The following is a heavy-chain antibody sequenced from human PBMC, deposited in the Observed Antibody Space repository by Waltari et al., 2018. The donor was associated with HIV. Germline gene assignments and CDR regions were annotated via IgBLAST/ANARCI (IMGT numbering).Heavy chain of an antibody. CDR3: ARECAVYKYYRYCSDDDCYSRWFDP. V-gene: IGHV4-61*02. D-gene: IGHD2-15*01. Sequence: QVQLQESGPRLVKSSETLSLTCNVSGASITTGNYFWTWIRQPAGKGPEWFDRMSTSGNYKCNPSLKSRVTISLDKSNNQFSLKLTSVTAADTAVYYCARECAVYKYYRYCSDDDCYSRWFDPWGQGTRVTVSS. J-gene: IGHJ5*02. CDR1: GASITTGNYF. CDR2: MSTSGNY.